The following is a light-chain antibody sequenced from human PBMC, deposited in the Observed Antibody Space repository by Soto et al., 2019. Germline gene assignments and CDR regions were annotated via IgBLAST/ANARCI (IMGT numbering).Light chain of an antibody. J-gene: IGKJ5*01. V-gene: IGKV3-15*01. CDR1: QSVSRY. CDR2: DAS. CDR3: QQCSDWPLFT. Sequence: EIVMTQSPATLSVSPGETATLSCRASQSVSRYLAWYQHRPGQAPRLLIYDASTRATGIPARFSGSGSGPDFTLSISGLQFEDFAVYSCQQCSDWPLFTFGQGTRLEIK.